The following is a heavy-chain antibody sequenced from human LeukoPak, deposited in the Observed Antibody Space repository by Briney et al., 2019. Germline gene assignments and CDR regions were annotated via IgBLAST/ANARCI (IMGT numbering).Heavy chain of an antibody. CDR3: AKDRVTAAGYHFDY. J-gene: IGHJ4*02. V-gene: IGHV3-74*01. CDR1: GFTFNSYW. D-gene: IGHD6-13*01. Sequence: GGSLRLSCAASGFTFNSYWMTWVRQPPGKGLVWVSRSNRDDSVTNYADSVKGRFTISRDNAKNTLYLQMTSPRAEDTAVYYCAKDRVTAAGYHFDYRGQGTLVTVSS. CDR2: SNRDDSVT.